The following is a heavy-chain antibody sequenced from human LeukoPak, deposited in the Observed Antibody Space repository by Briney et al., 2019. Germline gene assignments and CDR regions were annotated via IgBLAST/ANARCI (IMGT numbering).Heavy chain of an antibody. CDR3: ARSTRRDTEVALAEYFQH. CDR1: GFTFSAYA. Sequence: GGSLRLSCAASGFTFSAYAMHWVRQAPGKGLEWVTIMSYDGNNEYYADSVKGRFTISRDNSKNTLYLQMNSLRAEDTAVYYCARSTRRDTEVALAEYFQHWGQGTLVTVSS. D-gene: IGHD5-18*01. V-gene: IGHV3-30*14. J-gene: IGHJ1*01. CDR2: MSYDGNNE.